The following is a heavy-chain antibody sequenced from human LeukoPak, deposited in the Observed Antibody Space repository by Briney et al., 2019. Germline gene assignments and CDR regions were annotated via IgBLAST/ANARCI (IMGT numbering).Heavy chain of an antibody. J-gene: IGHJ4*02. CDR2: IYSGGST. V-gene: IGHV3-53*01. D-gene: IGHD1-26*01. CDR1: GFTFRNYV. CDR3: ARAKSGSYFDY. Sequence: GGSLRLSCAASGFTFRNYVIHWVRQAPGKGLEWVSVIYSGGSTYYADSVKGRFTISRDNSKNTLYLQMNSLRAEDTAVYYCARAKSGSYFDYWGQGTLVTVSS.